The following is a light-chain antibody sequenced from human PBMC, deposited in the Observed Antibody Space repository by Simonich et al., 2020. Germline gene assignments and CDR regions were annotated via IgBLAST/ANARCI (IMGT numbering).Light chain of an antibody. V-gene: IGKV3-11*01. Sequence: EIVLTQFPATLSLSPGERATLSCRASQSVSSYLAWYQQKPGQAPRLLIYEASNRATGIPARFSGSGSGTDFTLTISSLEPEDFAVYDCQQRSNWPPLTFGGGTKVEIK. CDR1: QSVSSY. CDR3: QQRSNWPPLT. J-gene: IGKJ4*01. CDR2: EAS.